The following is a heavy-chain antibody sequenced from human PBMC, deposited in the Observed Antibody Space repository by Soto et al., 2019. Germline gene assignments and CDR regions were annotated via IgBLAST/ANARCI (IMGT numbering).Heavy chain of an antibody. CDR3: AAMRDCSGGSCSLTFVDP. D-gene: IGHD2-15*01. J-gene: IGHJ5*02. Sequence: GASVKVSCKASGYTFTSYGISWVRQAPGQGLEWMGWISAYNGNTNYAQKLQGRVTMTTDTSTSTAYMELRSLRSDDTAVYYCAAMRDCSGGSCSLTFVDPWGQGTLVTVSS. CDR1: GYTFTSYG. CDR2: ISAYNGNT. V-gene: IGHV1-18*01.